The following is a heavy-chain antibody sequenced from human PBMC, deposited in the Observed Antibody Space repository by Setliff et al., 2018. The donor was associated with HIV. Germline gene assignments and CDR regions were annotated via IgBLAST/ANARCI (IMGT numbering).Heavy chain of an antibody. V-gene: IGHV1-8*01. CDR2: MNPNSCNS. J-gene: IGHJ3*02. CDR3: TRIRAMVRGVTSYDAFDI. Sequence: GASVKVSCKASGYTFTSFDINWVRQATGQGLEWMGWMNPNSCNSGFAQKFQGRVTMTRNSSISTAYMELSSLRFDDTAVYYCTRIRAMVRGVTSYDAFDIWGQGTKVTVSS. CDR1: GYTFTSFD. D-gene: IGHD3-10*01.